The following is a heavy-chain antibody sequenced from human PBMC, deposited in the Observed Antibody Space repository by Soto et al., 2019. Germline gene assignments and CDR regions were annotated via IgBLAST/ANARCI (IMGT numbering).Heavy chain of an antibody. V-gene: IGHV3-33*01. CDR3: ARELRFLEWFPPLSTPYYYGMDV. D-gene: IGHD3-3*01. CDR1: GFTFSSYV. J-gene: IGHJ6*02. CDR2: IWYDGSNK. Sequence: PGGSLRLSCAASGFTFSSYVMDWVRQAPGKGLEWVAVIWYDGSNKYYADSVKGRFTISRDNSKNTLYLQMNSLRAEDTAVYYCARELRFLEWFPPLSTPYYYGMDVWGQGTTVTVSS.